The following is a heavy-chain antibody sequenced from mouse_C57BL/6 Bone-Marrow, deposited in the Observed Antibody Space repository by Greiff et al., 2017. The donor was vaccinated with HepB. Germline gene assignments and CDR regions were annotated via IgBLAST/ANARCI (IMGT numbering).Heavy chain of an antibody. Sequence: EVKLVESGGGLVQPGGSMKLSCVASGFTFSNYWMNWVRQSPEKGLEWVAQIRLKSDNYATHYAESVKGRFTISRDDSKSSVYLQMNNLRAEDTGIYYCTGAKALYYYGSTWFAYWGQGTLVTVSA. D-gene: IGHD1-1*01. CDR1: GFTFSNYW. J-gene: IGHJ3*01. CDR3: TGAKALYYYGSTWFAY. V-gene: IGHV6-3*01. CDR2: IRLKSDNYAT.